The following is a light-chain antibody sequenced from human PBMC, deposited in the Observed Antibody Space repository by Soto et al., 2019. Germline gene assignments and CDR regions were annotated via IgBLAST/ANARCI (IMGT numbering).Light chain of an antibody. Sequence: DIQLTQFPSTLSASVGDRVTITCRASQSISDWLAWYQQKPGKAPKLLIYKASSLESGVPSRFSGSGSGTEFGLTINSLQPDDSATYYCQWYNSYSMSPFGQGTKLEIK. CDR3: QWYNSYSMSP. CDR2: KAS. CDR1: QSISDW. V-gene: IGKV1-5*03. J-gene: IGKJ2*01.